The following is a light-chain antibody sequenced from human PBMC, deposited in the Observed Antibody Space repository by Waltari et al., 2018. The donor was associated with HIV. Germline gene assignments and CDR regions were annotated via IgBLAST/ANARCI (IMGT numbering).Light chain of an antibody. V-gene: IGKV3-11*01. CDR3: QQGSNWPRT. J-gene: IGKJ2*01. CDR2: YVS. Sequence: IVLTQHPVTLSLSPGQRATPSCRASQSVGNSLVWYQQKPGLAPRLLIYYVSYRAADIPSRFSGSGSDTDFTLTISSLEPEDFAVYYCQQGSNWPRTFGQGTKLEIE. CDR1: QSVGNS.